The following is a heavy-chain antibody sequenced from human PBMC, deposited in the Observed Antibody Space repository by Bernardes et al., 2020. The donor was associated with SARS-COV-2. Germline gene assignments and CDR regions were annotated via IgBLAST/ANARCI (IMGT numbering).Heavy chain of an antibody. J-gene: IGHJ4*02. CDR1: GGSITNSY. V-gene: IGHV4-59*01. CDR3: ARDPGLFFTGSFYS. CDR2: VYHIGST. Sequence: SETLSLTCTVSGGSITNSYWSWIRQPPGKGLEWIGYVYHIGSTSYNPSLKSRVTISRDTSNSQFSLRLRSVTAADTALYYCARDPGLFFTGSFYSWGRGMLVTVSS.